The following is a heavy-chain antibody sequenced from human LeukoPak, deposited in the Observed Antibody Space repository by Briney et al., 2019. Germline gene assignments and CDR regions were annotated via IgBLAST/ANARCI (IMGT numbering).Heavy chain of an antibody. V-gene: IGHV3-7*03. CDR1: GFTFSSYW. CDR3: ARDSRVNYDSSGYYYVWAYFDY. J-gene: IGHJ4*02. CDR2: IKQDGSEK. D-gene: IGHD3-22*01. Sequence: GGSLRLSCAASGFTFSSYWMSWVRQAPGKGLEWVANIKQDGSEKYYVDSVKGRFTISRDNAKNSLYLQMNSLRAEDTAVYYCARDSRVNYDSSGYYYVWAYFDYWGQGTLVTVSS.